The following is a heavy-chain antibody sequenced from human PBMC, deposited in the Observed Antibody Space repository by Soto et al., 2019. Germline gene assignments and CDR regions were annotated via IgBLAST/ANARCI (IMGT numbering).Heavy chain of an antibody. CDR1: GFTFGDYA. CDR3: TSYGYHYYSYYYGMDV. V-gene: IGHV3-49*03. D-gene: IGHD5-18*01. J-gene: IGHJ6*02. CDR2: IRSKAYGGTT. Sequence: GGSLRLSCTASGFTFGDYAMSWFRQAPGKGLEWVGFIRSKAYGGTTEYAASVKGRFTISRDDSKSIAYLQMNSLKTEDTAVYYCTSYGYHYYSYYYGMDVWGQGTTVTVSS.